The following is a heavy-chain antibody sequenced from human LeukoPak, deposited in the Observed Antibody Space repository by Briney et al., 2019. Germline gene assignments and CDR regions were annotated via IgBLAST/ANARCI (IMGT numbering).Heavy chain of an antibody. D-gene: IGHD2-15*01. CDR1: GYTLTELS. Sequence: ASVKVSCKVSGYTLTELSMHWVRQAPGKGLEWMGGFDPEDGETIYAQKFQGRVTMTEDTSTDTAYMELSSLRSEDTAVYYCATEILYRKGDWFDPWGQGTLVTVSS. CDR3: ATEILYRKGDWFDP. V-gene: IGHV1-24*01. J-gene: IGHJ5*02. CDR2: FDPEDGET.